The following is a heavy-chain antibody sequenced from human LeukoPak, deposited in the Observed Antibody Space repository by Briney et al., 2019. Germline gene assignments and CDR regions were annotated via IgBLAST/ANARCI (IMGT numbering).Heavy chain of an antibody. V-gene: IGHV3-21*01. CDR3: VRVICTSTSCYGVGSGDY. J-gene: IGHJ4*02. CDR1: GFSLSSHY. Sequence: GGSLRLSCAASGFSLSSHYMSWVRQAPGKGLEWVSSISSSSSYIYYADSVKGRFTISRDNAKNSLYLQMNSLRAEDTAVYYCVRVICTSTSCYGVGSGDYWGQGTLVTVSS. CDR2: ISSSSSYI. D-gene: IGHD2-2*01.